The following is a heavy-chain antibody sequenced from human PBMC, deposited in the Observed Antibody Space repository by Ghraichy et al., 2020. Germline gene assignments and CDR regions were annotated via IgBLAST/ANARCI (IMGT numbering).Heavy chain of an antibody. Sequence: GTLRLSCAASGFTVSSNYMSWVRQAPGKGLEWVSVIYSGGSTYYADSVKGRFTISRDNSKNTLYLQMNSLRAEDTAVYYCARETVSEYYYYGMDVWGQGTTVTVSS. J-gene: IGHJ6*02. CDR1: GFTVSSNY. CDR2: IYSGGST. D-gene: IGHD1-14*01. CDR3: ARETVSEYYYYGMDV. V-gene: IGHV3-53*01.